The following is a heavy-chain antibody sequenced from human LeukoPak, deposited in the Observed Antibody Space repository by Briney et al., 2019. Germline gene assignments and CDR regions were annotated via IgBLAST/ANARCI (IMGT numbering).Heavy chain of an antibody. J-gene: IGHJ3*02. Sequence: PGGSLRLSCAASGFTFSSYSMNWVRQAPGKGLEWVSYIISSSNTIYYADSVKGRFTISRDNAKNSLYLQMNSLRDEDTAVYYCASDLPTTGTYLPDAVDIWGQGTMVNGSS. CDR1: GFTFSSYS. CDR2: IISSSNTI. CDR3: ASDLPTTGTYLPDAVDI. V-gene: IGHV3-48*02. D-gene: IGHD1-1*01.